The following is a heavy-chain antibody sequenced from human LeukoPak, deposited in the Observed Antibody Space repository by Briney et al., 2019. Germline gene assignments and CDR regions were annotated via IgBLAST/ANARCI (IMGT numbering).Heavy chain of an antibody. CDR2: ISSSGSTI. CDR1: GFTFSSYE. CDR3: AREDYGDAFDI. D-gene: IGHD4/OR15-4a*01. Sequence: GGSLRLSCAASGFTFSSYEMNWVRQAPGKGLEWVSYISSSGSTIYYADSVKGRFTISRDNAKNSLYLQMNSLRAEDTAVYYCAREDYGDAFDIWGQGTMVTVSS. V-gene: IGHV3-48*03. J-gene: IGHJ3*02.